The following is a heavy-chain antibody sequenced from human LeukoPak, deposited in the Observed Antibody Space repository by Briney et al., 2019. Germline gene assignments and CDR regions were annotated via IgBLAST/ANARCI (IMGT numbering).Heavy chain of an antibody. CDR2: ISAYNGNT. CDR1: GGTFSSYA. D-gene: IGHD2-15*01. V-gene: IGHV1-18*01. J-gene: IGHJ6*02. Sequence: ASVKVSCKASGGTFSSYAISWVRQAPGQGLEWMGWISAYNGNTNYAQKLQGRVTMTTDTSTSTAYMELRSLRSDDTAVYYCARDSPGYCSGGSCYFLKNYYYGMDVWGQGTTVTVSS. CDR3: ARDSPGYCSGGSCYFLKNYYYGMDV.